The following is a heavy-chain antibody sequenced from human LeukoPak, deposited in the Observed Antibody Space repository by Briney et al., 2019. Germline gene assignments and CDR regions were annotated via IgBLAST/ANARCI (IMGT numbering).Heavy chain of an antibody. CDR1: GYGFTSYW. D-gene: IGHD5-24*01. J-gene: IGHJ4*02. V-gene: IGHV5-51*01. CDR3: ARLRRSQHGYNPLDY. Sequence: GESLKISCKGSGYGFTSYWIGWVRQMPGKGLEWMGIIYPGDSDTRYSPSFQGQVTISADKSISTAYLQWSSLKASDTAMYHCARLRRSQHGYNPLDYWGQGTLVTVSS. CDR2: IYPGDSDT.